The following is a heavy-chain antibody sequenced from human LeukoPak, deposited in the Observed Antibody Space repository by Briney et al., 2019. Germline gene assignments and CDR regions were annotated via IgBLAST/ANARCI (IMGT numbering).Heavy chain of an antibody. CDR3: ARYLNWGLDY. CDR1: GGSISSYY. CDR2: IYYSGRT. J-gene: IGHJ4*02. Sequence: PSETLSLTCTVSGGSISSYYWSWIRQPPGEGLEWIGFIYYSGRTNYNPSLKSRVTISVDTSNNQFSLKVSSVTAADTAVYYCARYLNWGLDYWGQGSLVTVSS. V-gene: IGHV4-59*01. D-gene: IGHD3-16*01.